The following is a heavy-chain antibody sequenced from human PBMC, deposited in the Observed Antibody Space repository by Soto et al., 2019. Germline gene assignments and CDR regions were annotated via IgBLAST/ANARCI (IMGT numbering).Heavy chain of an antibody. D-gene: IGHD3-9*01. CDR1: GFSLSTSGVG. CDR2: IYWDDDK. Sequence: QITLKESGPTLVKPTQTLTLTCTFSGFSLSTSGVGVGWIRQPPGKALEWLALIYWDDDKRYSPSLKSRLTIPKDTSKNQVVLTMTNMDPVDTATYYCARMGRYYDILTGYSWTIDYWGQGTLVTVSS. V-gene: IGHV2-5*02. J-gene: IGHJ4*02. CDR3: ARMGRYYDILTGYSWTIDY.